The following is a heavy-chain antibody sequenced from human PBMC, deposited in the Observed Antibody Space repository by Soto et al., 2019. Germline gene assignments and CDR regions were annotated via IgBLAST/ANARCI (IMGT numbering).Heavy chain of an antibody. Sequence: QVQLVQSGAEVKKPGASVKVSCKASGYTFTSYGISWVRQAPGQGLEWMGWISAYNGTTNSAQKLQGRVTMTTDTSTSTAYMELRSLRSDDTAVYYCARDRFPVTPGGTRAMDYWGEGTLVTVS. CDR1: GYTFTSYG. CDR2: ISAYNGTT. V-gene: IGHV1-18*01. J-gene: IGHJ4*02. D-gene: IGHD4-17*01. CDR3: ARDRFPVTPGGTRAMDY.